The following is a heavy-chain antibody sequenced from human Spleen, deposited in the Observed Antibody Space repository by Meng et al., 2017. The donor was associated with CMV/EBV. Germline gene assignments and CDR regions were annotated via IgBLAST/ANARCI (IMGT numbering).Heavy chain of an antibody. CDR2: IYYSGTT. V-gene: IGHV4-59*12. J-gene: IGHJ4*02. D-gene: IGHD6-19*01. Sequence: ESLKISCTVSGGSISSYYWSWIRQPPGKGLEWIGYIYYSGTTNYNPSLKSRVTISVDTSKNQFSLKLSSVTAADTAVYYCARDGYSSGPPKNWGQGTLVTVSS. CDR3: ARDGYSSGPPKN. CDR1: GGSISSYY.